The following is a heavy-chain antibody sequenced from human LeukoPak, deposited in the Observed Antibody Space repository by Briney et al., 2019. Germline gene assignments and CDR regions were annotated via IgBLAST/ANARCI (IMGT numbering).Heavy chain of an antibody. V-gene: IGHV1-18*01. D-gene: IGHD3-22*01. Sequence: GASVKVSCKASGYTFTSYGISWVRQAPGRGLEWMGWISAYNGNTNYAQKLQGRVTMTTDTSTSTAYMELRSLRSDDTAVYYCARDRVPGSVIVDAIIDYWGQGTLVTVSS. CDR2: ISAYNGNT. CDR1: GYTFTSYG. J-gene: IGHJ4*02. CDR3: ARDRVPGSVIVDAIIDY.